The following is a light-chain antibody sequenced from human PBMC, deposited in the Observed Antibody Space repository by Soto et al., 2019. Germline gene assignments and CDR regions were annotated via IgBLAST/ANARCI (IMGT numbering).Light chain of an antibody. V-gene: IGLV2-14*02. CDR2: EGS. Sequence: QSVLTQPASVSGSPGQSITISCTGTSSDVGNYNLVSWYQQHPGKAPKLMIYEGSKRPSGVSNRFSGSKSGNTASLTISILQAEDEADYYCSSYTSSSTPYVFGTGTKVTVL. CDR3: SSYTSSSTPYV. J-gene: IGLJ1*01. CDR1: SSDVGNYNL.